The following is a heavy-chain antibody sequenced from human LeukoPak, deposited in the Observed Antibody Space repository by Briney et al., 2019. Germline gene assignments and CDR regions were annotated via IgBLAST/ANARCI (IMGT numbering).Heavy chain of an antibody. J-gene: IGHJ4*02. CDR1: GGSISSSSYY. V-gene: IGHV4-39*01. CDR3: ARAGTNLGDYDY. Sequence: MTSETLSLTCTVSGGSISSSSYYWGWIRQPPGKGLEWIGSIYYSGSTYYNPSLKSRVTISVDTSKNEFSLKLSSVTAADTAVYYCARAGTNLGDYDYWGQGTLVTVSS. D-gene: IGHD4-17*01. CDR2: IYYSGST.